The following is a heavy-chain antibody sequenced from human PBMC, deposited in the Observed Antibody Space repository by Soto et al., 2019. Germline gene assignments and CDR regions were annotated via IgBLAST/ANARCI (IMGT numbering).Heavy chain of an antibody. CDR1: GFNFRNYA. CDR3: ARPFDFWDRYSPFDY. D-gene: IGHD3-3*01. CDR2: ISDGGRST. Sequence: EVQLIESGGGLVQPGGSVRLSCAASGFNFRNYAMGWVRQPPGKGLEWVSFISDGGRSTYYADSVKGRFTVSRDNSKNTLYLQLSSLKAQDPAVYFCARPFDFWDRYSPFDYWGQGTLVTVSS. V-gene: IGHV3-23*01. J-gene: IGHJ4*02.